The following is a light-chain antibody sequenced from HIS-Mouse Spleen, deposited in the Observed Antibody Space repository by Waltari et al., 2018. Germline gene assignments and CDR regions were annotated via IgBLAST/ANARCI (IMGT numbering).Light chain of an antibody. V-gene: IGLV2-8*01. CDR3: SSYAGSNNYV. J-gene: IGLJ1*01. CDR2: EVS. Sequence: QSALTQPPSASGSPGQSVTISCTVTSSYVGGYHYVSWYQHHPGKAPKLMIYEVSKRPSGVPDRFSGSKSGNTASLTVSGLQAEDEADYYCSSYAGSNNYVFGTGTKVTVL. CDR1: SSYVGGYHY.